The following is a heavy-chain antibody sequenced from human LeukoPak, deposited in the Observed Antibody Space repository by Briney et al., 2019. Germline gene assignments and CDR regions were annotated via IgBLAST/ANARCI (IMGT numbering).Heavy chain of an antibody. CDR1: GFTFSDYY. D-gene: IGHD1-14*01. V-gene: IGHV3-11*06. Sequence: GGSLRLSCAASGFTFSDYYMSWLRQAPGKGLEWVSYISSSSSYTNYADSVKGRFTISRDNAKNSLYLQMNSLRAEDTAVYYCARDYAEGGASYGMDVWGKGTTVSVCS. CDR3: ARDYAEGGASYGMDV. J-gene: IGHJ6*04. CDR2: ISSSSSYT.